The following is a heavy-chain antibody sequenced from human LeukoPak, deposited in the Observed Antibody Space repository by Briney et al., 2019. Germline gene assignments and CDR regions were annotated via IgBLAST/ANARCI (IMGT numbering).Heavy chain of an antibody. CDR1: GDSISSYY. CDR3: ARFSPAITIFHTRDWFDP. D-gene: IGHD3-3*01. Sequence: SETLSLTCTVSGDSISSYYWSWIRQPPGKGLEWIGYIYYSGSTNYNPSLKSRVTISVDTSKNQFSLKLSSVTAADTAVYYCARFSPAITIFHTRDWFDPWGQGTLVTVSS. V-gene: IGHV4-59*01. CDR2: IYYSGST. J-gene: IGHJ5*02.